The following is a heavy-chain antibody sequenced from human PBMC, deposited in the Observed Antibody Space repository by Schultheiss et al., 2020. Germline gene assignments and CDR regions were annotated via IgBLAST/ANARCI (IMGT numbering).Heavy chain of an antibody. CDR2: ISGNGGST. D-gene: IGHD3-10*01. CDR1: GFTFSSYA. J-gene: IGHJ6*02. Sequence: GGSLRLSCAASGFTFSSYAMSWVRQAPGKGLEWVSGISGNGGSTYYADSVKGRFTISRDNSKNTLYLQMNSLRAEDTAVYYCAKEGQFPYGSGSYYETYYYYYGMDVWGQGTTVTVS. V-gene: IGHV3-23*01. CDR3: AKEGQFPYGSGSYYETYYYYYGMDV.